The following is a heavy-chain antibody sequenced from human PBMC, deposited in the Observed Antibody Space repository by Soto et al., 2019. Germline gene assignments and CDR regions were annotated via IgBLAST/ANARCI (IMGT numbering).Heavy chain of an antibody. D-gene: IGHD3-22*01. J-gene: IGHJ4*02. CDR3: ARALDSPSSGYYPGDY. CDR1: GGTFSSYA. Sequence: QVQLVQSGAEVKKPGSSVKVSCKASGGTFSSYAISWVRQAPGQGLEWMGGIIPIFGTANYAQKFQGRVTITADESTSKAYMELSSLRSEDTAVYYCARALDSPSSGYYPGDYWGQGTLVTVSS. V-gene: IGHV1-69*01. CDR2: IIPIFGTA.